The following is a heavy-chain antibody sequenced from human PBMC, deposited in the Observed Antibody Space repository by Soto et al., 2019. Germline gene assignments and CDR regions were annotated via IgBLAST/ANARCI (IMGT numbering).Heavy chain of an antibody. CDR1: GFTFSSYA. J-gene: IGHJ6*02. CDR3: TKAIAGTRVPSYGMDV. Sequence: GGSLRLSCAASGFTFSSYAMNWVRQTPGKGPEWVSAISLGGASTFYADSVTGRFTVSRDNSRNTLYLQMSSLRAEDTAVYYCTKAIAGTRVPSYGMDVWGPGTTVTVSS. CDR2: ISLGGAST. D-gene: IGHD6-13*01. V-gene: IGHV3-23*01.